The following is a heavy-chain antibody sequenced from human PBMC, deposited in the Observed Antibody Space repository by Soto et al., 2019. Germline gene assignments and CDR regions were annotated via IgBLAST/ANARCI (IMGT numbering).Heavy chain of an antibody. D-gene: IGHD2-2*01. Sequence: QVQLQQWGAGLLKPSETLSLTCGVSGGSFTGYYWSWIRQSPGKGLEWIGANNQFGRTTYNPSLKSRVTISVDTSKNHFSLKLTSVTAADTATYYCSRLKTEFTRPGWWFDTWGQGTLVIVSP. CDR1: GGSFTGYY. CDR2: NNQFGRT. J-gene: IGHJ5*02. V-gene: IGHV4-34*01. CDR3: SRLKTEFTRPGWWFDT.